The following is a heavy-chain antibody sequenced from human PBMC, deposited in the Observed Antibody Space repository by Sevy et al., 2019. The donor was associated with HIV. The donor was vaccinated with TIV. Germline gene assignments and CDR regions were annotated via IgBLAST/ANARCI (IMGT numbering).Heavy chain of an antibody. J-gene: IGHJ6*02. CDR3: AKDFTGYNGMDV. V-gene: IGHV3-30*18. Sequence: GGSLRLSCAASGFTVSSNYMSWVRQAPGKGLEWVAVISYHGRDKFYADSVKGRSTITRDNSKNILYLQMISLRAEDTAVYYCAKDFTGYNGMDVWGQGTMVTVSS. CDR1: GFTVSSNY. D-gene: IGHD3-9*01. CDR2: ISYHGRDK.